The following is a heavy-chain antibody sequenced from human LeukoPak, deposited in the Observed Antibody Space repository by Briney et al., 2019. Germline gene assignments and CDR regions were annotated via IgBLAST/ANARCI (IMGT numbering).Heavy chain of an antibody. V-gene: IGHV1-2*02. CDR3: ARDYGLHSSGYGPFDL. J-gene: IGHJ2*01. D-gene: IGHD3-22*01. CDR1: GYTFTSYG. CDR2: TNPSNGGT. Sequence: GASVKVSCKASGYTFTSYGISWVRQAPGQGLEWMGWTNPSNGGTNYLEKFQGRVTMTRDTSTNTAYMELSSLRSDDTAVYYCARDYGLHSSGYGPFDLWGRGALVTVSS.